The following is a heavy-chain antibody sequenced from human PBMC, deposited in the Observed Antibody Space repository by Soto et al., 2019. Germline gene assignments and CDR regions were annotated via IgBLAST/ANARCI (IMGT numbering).Heavy chain of an antibody. CDR2: ISGSGGST. CDR3: AKDQLPLQLWSAHYFDY. D-gene: IGHD5-18*01. CDR1: GFTFSSYA. J-gene: IGHJ4*02. Sequence: QPGGSLRLSCAASGFTFSSYAMSWVRQAPGKGLEWVSAISGSGGSTYYADSVKGRFTISRDNSKNTLYLQMNSLRAEDTAVYYCAKDQLPLQLWSAHYFDYWGQGTLVTVSS. V-gene: IGHV3-23*01.